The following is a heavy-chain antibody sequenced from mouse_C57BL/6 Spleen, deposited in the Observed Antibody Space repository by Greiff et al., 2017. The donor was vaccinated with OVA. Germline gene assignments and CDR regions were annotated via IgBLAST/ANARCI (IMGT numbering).Heavy chain of an antibody. CDR1: GYTFTSYD. Sequence: QVQLKESGPELVKPGASVKLSCKASGYTFTSYDINWVKQRPGQGLEWIGWIYPRDGSTKYNEKFKGKATLTVDTSSSTAYMELHSLTSEDSAVYVCARPTVVADYAMDYWGQGTSVTVSS. CDR3: ARPTVVADYAMDY. J-gene: IGHJ4*01. D-gene: IGHD1-1*01. CDR2: IYPRDGST. V-gene: IGHV1-85*01.